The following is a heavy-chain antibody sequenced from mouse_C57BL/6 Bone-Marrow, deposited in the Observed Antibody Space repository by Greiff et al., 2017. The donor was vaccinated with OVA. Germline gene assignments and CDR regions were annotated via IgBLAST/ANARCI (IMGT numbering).Heavy chain of an antibody. V-gene: IGHV1-15*01. J-gene: IGHJ4*01. CDR3: TRGYSNYYAMDY. CDR1: GYTFTDYE. CDR2: LDPETGGT. D-gene: IGHD2-5*01. Sequence: VQLQQSGAELVRPGASVTLSCKASGYTFTDYEMHWVKQTPVPGLEWIGALDPETGGTAYNQKFKGKAILTADKSSSTAYMELRSLTSEDSAVYYCTRGYSNYYAMDYWGQGTSVTVSS.